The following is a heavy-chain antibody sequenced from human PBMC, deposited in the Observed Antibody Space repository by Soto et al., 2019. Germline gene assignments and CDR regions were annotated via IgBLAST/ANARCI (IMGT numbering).Heavy chain of an antibody. V-gene: IGHV3-53*01. CDR2: LYAEGST. J-gene: IGHJ6*02. D-gene: IGHD3-10*01. Sequence: VQLVESGGGLIQPGGSLRLSCVASGLTVSQNYMAWVRQAPEMGPQWVSVLYAEGSTYYTESVKGRITISRDPSKNTLFLQTDGLTAEATAVYYWVRPRLSGENYGMDVWGQGTTVTVSS. CDR3: VRPRLSGENYGMDV. CDR1: GLTVSQNY.